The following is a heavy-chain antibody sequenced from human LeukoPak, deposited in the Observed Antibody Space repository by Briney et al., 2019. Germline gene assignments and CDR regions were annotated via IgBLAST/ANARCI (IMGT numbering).Heavy chain of an antibody. CDR1: GGSISSYY. D-gene: IGHD6-13*01. CDR2: IYYSGST. V-gene: IGHV4-59*01. J-gene: IGHJ4*02. Sequence: SETLSLTCTVSGGSISSYYWSWIRQPPGKGLEWIGYIYYSGSTNYNPSLKGRVTISVDTSKNQFSLKLSSVTAADTAVYYCARALYSLTPDYWGQGTLVTVSS. CDR3: ARALYSLTPDY.